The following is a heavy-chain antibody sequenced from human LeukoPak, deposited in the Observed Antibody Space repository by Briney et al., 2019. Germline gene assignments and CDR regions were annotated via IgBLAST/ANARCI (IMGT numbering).Heavy chain of an antibody. CDR3: VKDAQRGFDYSTSFQY. J-gene: IGHJ4*02. Sequence: GGAVRLSCPACGCIFSHYGFHGVRQTAGKGLDWVASIWSDATNMFYGNSVKGRFFIQRDNVQKTVYLQISSLRHDDTAVYYCVKDAQRGFDYSTSFQYWGQGSLVTVSS. V-gene: IGHV3-30*02. D-gene: IGHD4-11*01. CDR1: GCIFSHYG. CDR2: IWSDATNM.